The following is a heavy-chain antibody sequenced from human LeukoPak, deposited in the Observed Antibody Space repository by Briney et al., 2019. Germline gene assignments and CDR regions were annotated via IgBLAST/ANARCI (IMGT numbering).Heavy chain of an antibody. D-gene: IGHD3-16*01. CDR2: ISGSGCST. CDR3: AKDEDRLIY. Sequence: GGSVRLSCACCGFTFSSYAISWVRQAPWKGLEWVLAISGSGCSTYYADSVRGRFIISRDNSKNTLYLQMNRLRAEDTAVYYCAKDEDRLIYWGQGTLVTVSS. J-gene: IGHJ4*02. CDR1: GFTFSSYA. V-gene: IGHV3-23*01.